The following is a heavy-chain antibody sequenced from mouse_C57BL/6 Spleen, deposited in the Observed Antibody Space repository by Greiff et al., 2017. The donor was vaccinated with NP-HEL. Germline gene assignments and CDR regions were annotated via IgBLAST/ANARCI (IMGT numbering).Heavy chain of an antibody. D-gene: IGHD2-3*01. J-gene: IGHJ2*01. CDR2: LDPENGDT. CDR1: GFNIKDDY. V-gene: IGHV14-4*01. CDR3: TTAYDGYFGGFAY. Sequence: VQLQQSGAELVRPGASVKLSCTASGFNIKDDYMHWVKQRPEQGLEWIGWLDPENGDTEYASKFQGKATITADTSSNTAYLQLSSLTSEDTAVYYCTTAYDGYFGGFAYWGQGTTLTVSS.